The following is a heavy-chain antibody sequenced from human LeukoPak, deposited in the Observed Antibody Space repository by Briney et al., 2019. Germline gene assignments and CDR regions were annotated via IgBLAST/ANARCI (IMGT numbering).Heavy chain of an antibody. CDR3: ARSGTYYYDSSGYYVLDY. CDR1: GGSISSGSYY. Sequence: SETLSLTCTVSGGSISSGSYYWSWIRQPAGKGLEWIGRIYTSGSTNYNPSLKSRVTISVDTSKNQFSLKLSSVTAADTAVYYCARSGTYYYDSSGYYVLDYWGQGTLVTVSS. D-gene: IGHD3-22*01. V-gene: IGHV4-61*02. J-gene: IGHJ4*02. CDR2: IYTSGST.